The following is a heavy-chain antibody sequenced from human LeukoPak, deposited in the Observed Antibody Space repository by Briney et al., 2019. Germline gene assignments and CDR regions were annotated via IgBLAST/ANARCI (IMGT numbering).Heavy chain of an antibody. CDR2: IDSSSRYI. D-gene: IGHD2-2*01. J-gene: IGHJ4*02. CDR1: GFTFSSYN. CDR3: ARVGGHCTSTSCPPPDY. V-gene: IGHV3-21*01. Sequence: PGGSLRLSCAASGFTFSSYNMDWVRQAPGKGLEWVSFIDSSSRYIYQADSVKGRFTISRDNAKSSVFLQMNSLRAEDTAVYYCARVGGHCTSTSCPPPDYWGPGTLVTVSS.